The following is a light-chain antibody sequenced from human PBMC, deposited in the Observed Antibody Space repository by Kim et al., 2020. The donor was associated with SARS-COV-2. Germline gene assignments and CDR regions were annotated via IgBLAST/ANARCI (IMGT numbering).Light chain of an antibody. V-gene: IGLV1-51*01. Sequence: GPRVHCYCSGRHVHSSTYSVTWYRRLPGSAPKLLILANNKRPAGIRDRFSGSKSGTAATLGFTGLQTGNEADYYCGTWDSSLGAGVFGGGTQLTVL. CDR3: GTWDSSLGAGV. CDR1: HVHSSTYS. J-gene: IGLJ3*02. CDR2: ANN.